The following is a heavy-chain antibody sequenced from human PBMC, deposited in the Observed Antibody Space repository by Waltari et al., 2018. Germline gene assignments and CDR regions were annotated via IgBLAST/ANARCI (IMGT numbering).Heavy chain of an antibody. J-gene: IGHJ4*02. Sequence: EVQLVESGGGLVQPGGSLRLSCAASGFTFSRYSMNWGRPAPGKGLEWVSYISSSSSTIYYADSVKGRFTISRDNAKNSLYLQMNSLRAEDTAVYYCARSLGAVAVDYWGQGTLVTVSS. CDR3: ARSLGAVAVDY. CDR1: GFTFSRYS. D-gene: IGHD6-19*01. CDR2: ISSSSSTI. V-gene: IGHV3-48*04.